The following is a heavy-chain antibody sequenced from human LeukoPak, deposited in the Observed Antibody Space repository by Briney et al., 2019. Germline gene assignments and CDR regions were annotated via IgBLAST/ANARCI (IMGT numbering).Heavy chain of an antibody. V-gene: IGHV4-34*09. Sequence: SETLSLTCAVYGGSFSGYYWSWIRQPPGKGLEWIGEINHSGSTNYNPSLKSRVTISVVTSKNQFSLKLSSVTAADTAVYYCARGGWEKRPYCSGGSCYLHDAFDIWGQGTMVTVSS. CDR1: GGSFSGYY. D-gene: IGHD2-15*01. CDR2: INHSGST. CDR3: ARGGWEKRPYCSGGSCYLHDAFDI. J-gene: IGHJ3*02.